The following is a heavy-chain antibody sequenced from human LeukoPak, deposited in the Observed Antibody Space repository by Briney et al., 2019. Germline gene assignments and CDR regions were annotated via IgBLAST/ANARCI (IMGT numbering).Heavy chain of an antibody. V-gene: IGHV4-59*01. CDR1: GGSISSYY. CDR3: ARVYYDSSGYYFDY. J-gene: IGHJ4*02. Sequence: SETLSLTCTVSGGSISSYYWSWIRQPPGKGLEWIGYIFYSGSTNYNPSLKSRVTISVDTSRNEFSLKLSSVTAADTAVYYCARVYYDSSGYYFDYWGQGTLVTVSS. D-gene: IGHD3-22*01. CDR2: IFYSGST.